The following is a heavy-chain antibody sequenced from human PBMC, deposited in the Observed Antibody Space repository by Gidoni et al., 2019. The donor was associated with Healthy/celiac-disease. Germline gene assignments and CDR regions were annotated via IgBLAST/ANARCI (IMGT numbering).Heavy chain of an antibody. J-gene: IGHJ6*02. CDR1: GGTFSSYA. Sequence: QVQLVQSGAEVKKPGSSVKVSCKASGGTFSSYAISWVRQAPGQGLEWMGGIIPIFGIANYAQKFQGRVTITADKSTSTAYMELSSLRSEDTAVYYCARGLGYCGGDCPIYYYYGMDVWGQGTTVTVSS. D-gene: IGHD2-21*02. CDR3: ARGLGYCGGDCPIYYYYGMDV. CDR2: IIPIFGIA. V-gene: IGHV1-69*17.